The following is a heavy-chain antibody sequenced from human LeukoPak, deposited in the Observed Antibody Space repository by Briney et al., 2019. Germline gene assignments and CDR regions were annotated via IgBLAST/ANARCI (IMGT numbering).Heavy chain of an antibody. J-gene: IGHJ6*02. CDR2: IYYSGSI. CDR3: ARLSRGGGYSSGWPPYYYYYYGMDV. V-gene: IGHV4-59*12. Sequence: SETLSLTCTVSGGSISSYYWSWIRQPPGKGLEWIGYIYYSGSINYNPSLKSRVTISVDTSKNQFSLKLSSVTAADTAVYYCARLSRGGGYSSGWPPYYYYYYGMDVWGQGTTVTVSS. CDR1: GGSISSYY. D-gene: IGHD6-19*01.